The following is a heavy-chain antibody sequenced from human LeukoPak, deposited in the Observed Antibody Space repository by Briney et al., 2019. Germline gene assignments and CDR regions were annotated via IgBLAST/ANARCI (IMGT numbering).Heavy chain of an antibody. J-gene: IGHJ2*01. CDR2: IKHDGSEK. D-gene: IGHD2-15*01. V-gene: IGHV3-7*03. CDR1: GFTFNSYW. CDR3: AKLVVITATHWYFDL. Sequence: GGSLRLSCAASGFTFNSYWMGWLRQAPGKGLDWVANIKHDGSEKYYLDSGNGRFTISRDNAKNSLYLQMNSLRAEDTAVYYCAKLVVITATHWYFDLWGRGTLVTVSS.